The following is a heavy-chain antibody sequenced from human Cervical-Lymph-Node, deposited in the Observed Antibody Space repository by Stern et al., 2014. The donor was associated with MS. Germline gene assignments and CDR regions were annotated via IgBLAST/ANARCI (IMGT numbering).Heavy chain of an antibody. J-gene: IGHJ4*02. V-gene: IGHV3-53*01. CDR3: ARDTSSPERSDW. CDR1: GFTVRRDY. Sequence: EVQLVESGGGVIQPGGSLRLSCTASGFTVRRDYMTWVRQAPGKGLEWVSLITNVGSTFYTDSVKGGFTISRDDSKNTVYLHMTSLRAEDTAMYYCARDTSSPERSDWWGQGTLVTVSS. CDR2: ITNVGST. D-gene: IGHD1-1*01.